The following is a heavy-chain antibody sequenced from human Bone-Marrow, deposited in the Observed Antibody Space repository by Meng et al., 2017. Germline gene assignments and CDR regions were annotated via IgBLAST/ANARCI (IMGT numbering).Heavy chain of an antibody. D-gene: IGHD5-18*01. Sequence: GESLKISCAASGFTFSSYEMNWVRQAPGKGLEWVSYISSSGSTIYYADSVKGRFTISRDNAKNSLYLQMNSLRAEDTAAYYCARESDMDTAMVRGVFDYWGQGTLVTVSS. V-gene: IGHV3-48*03. CDR3: ARESDMDTAMVRGVFDY. J-gene: IGHJ4*02. CDR2: ISSSGSTI. CDR1: GFTFSSYE.